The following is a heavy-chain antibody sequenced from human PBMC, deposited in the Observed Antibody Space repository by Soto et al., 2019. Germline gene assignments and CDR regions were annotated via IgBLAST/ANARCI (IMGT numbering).Heavy chain of an antibody. Sequence: SETLSLTCTVSGGSISSGGYYWSWIRQHPGKGLEWIGYINYSGSTYYNPSLKSRVTISVDTSKNQFSLKLSSVTAADTAVYYCARVDYDVCSGSGYGNWFDPWGQGTLVTSPQ. V-gene: IGHV4-31*03. CDR1: GGSISSGGYY. D-gene: IGHD3-3*01. CDR3: ARVDYDVCSGSGYGNWFDP. CDR2: INYSGST. J-gene: IGHJ5*02.